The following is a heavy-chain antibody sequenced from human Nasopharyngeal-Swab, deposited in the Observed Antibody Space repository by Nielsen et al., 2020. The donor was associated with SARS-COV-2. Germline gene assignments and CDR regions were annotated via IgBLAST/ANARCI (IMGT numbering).Heavy chain of an antibody. CDR1: GFTFSNYW. CDR2: INSDGSST. V-gene: IGHV3-74*01. CDR3: TRGGGYYYMDV. D-gene: IGHD2-15*01. J-gene: IGHJ6*03. Sequence: GESLKISCAASGFTFSNYWMHWVRQAPGKGLVWVSRINSDGSSTSYADSVKGRFTISRDNAKNTLYLQMNSLRAEDTAVYYCTRGGGYYYMDVWGKGTTVTVSS.